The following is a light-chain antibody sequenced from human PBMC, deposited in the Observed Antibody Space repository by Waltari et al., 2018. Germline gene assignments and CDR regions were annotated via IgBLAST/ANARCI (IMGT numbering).Light chain of an antibody. CDR1: SPTFGAGYD. J-gene: IGLJ3*02. CDR3: QSFDSDLSASV. V-gene: IGLV1-40*01. Sequence: QSVLTQPPSMSGAPGQKVTIPCTGGSPTFGAGYDVHWYQQFPGAAPRLPIFGNTNRASGVPGRFSGSKSGTSASLAIAGLQSEDEAVYYCQSFDSDLSASVFGGGTKLTVL. CDR2: GNT.